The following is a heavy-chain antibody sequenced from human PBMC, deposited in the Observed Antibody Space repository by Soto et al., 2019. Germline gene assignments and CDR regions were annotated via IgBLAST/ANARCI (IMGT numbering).Heavy chain of an antibody. CDR1: GFTFSSYG. D-gene: IGHD3-22*01. V-gene: IGHV3-33*01. Sequence: PGGSLRLSCAASGFTFSSYGMHWVRQAPGKGLEWVAVIWYDGSNKYYADSVKGRFTISRDNSKNTLYLQMNSLRAEDTAVYYCARDGSGYYSPSVPFDYWGQGTLVTVSS. CDR3: ARDGSGYYSPSVPFDY. J-gene: IGHJ4*02. CDR2: IWYDGSNK.